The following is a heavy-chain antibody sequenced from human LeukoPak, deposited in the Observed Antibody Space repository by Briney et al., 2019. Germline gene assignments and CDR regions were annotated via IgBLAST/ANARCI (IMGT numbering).Heavy chain of an antibody. CDR2: INPKIGDT. D-gene: IGHD3-3*02. CDR3: ARDQRLHLNFDY. J-gene: IGHJ4*02. V-gene: IGHV1-2*02. CDR1: GYTFTGYY. Sequence: ASVKVSCKASGYTFTGYYMHWVRQAPGHRLEWMGWINPKIGDTNYAQKFQGRVTMTRDTSINTVYMELRSLRSDDTAVYYCARDQRLHLNFDYWGQGTLVTVSS.